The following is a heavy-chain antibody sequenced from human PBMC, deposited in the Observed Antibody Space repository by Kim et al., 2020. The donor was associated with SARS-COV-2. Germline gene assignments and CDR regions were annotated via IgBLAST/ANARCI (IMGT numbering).Heavy chain of an antibody. D-gene: IGHD6-13*01. V-gene: IGHV1-24*01. CDR3: ETSAAAGRLYLFDP. CDR1: GYTLTELS. Sequence: ASVKVSCKVSGYTLTELSMHWVRQAPGKGLEWMGGFDPEDGETIYAQKFQGRVTMTEDTSTDTAYMELSSLRSEDTAVYYCETSAAAGRLYLFDPWGQGTLVTVSS. CDR2: FDPEDGET. J-gene: IGHJ5*02.